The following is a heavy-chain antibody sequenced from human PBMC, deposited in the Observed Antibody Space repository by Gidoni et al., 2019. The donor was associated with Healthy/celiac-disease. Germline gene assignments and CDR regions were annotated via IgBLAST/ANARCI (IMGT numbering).Heavy chain of an antibody. CDR1: GFTVRSNY. CDR3: ARALPDGYKSLSGFDY. J-gene: IGHJ4*02. CDR2: IYSGGST. V-gene: IGHV3-53*01. D-gene: IGHD5-12*01. Sequence: EVQLVESGGGLIQPGGSLRLSCAASGFTVRSNYMSWVRQAPGKGLEWVSVIYSGGSTYYADSVKGRFTISRDNSKNTLYLQMNSLRAEDTAVYYCARALPDGYKSLSGFDYWGQGTLVTVSS.